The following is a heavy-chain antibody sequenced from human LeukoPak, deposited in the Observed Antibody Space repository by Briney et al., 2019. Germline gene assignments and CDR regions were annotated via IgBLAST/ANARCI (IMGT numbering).Heavy chain of an antibody. D-gene: IGHD3-10*01. CDR1: GGSISSYY. CDR2: IYYSGST. J-gene: IGHJ4*02. Sequence: SETLSLTCTVSGGSISSYYWSWIRQPPGKGLEWIGYIYYSGSTNYNPSLKSRVTISVDTSKNQFSLKLSSVTAADTAVYYCARFGITMVRGSFDYWGQGTLVTVSS. V-gene: IGHV4-59*01. CDR3: ARFGITMVRGSFDY.